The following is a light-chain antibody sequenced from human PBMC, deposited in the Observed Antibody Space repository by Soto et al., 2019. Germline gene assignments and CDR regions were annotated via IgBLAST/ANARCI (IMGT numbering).Light chain of an antibody. CDR2: AAS. CDR1: QSITGY. Sequence: DIQMTQSPSSLSASVGDRVTITCRASQSITGYLNWYQQKPGKVPKLLIYAASTLQSGVPSRFSGSGSGTEFTLTISSLQSEDFAVYYCQQYNNWPPLTFGPGTKVDIK. J-gene: IGKJ3*01. CDR3: QQYNNWPPLT. V-gene: IGKV1-39*01.